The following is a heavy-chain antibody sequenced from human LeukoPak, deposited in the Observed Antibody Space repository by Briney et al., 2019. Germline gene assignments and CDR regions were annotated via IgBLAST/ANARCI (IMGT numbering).Heavy chain of an antibody. CDR3: ARDSSGYYY. CDR2: INAGNGNT. V-gene: IGHV1-3*01. J-gene: IGHJ4*02. CDR1: GYTFTSYA. D-gene: IGHD3-22*01. Sequence: ASVKVSCKASGYTFTSYAMHWVRQAPGQRLEWMGWINAGNGNTKYPQKFQGRVTITRDTSASTAYMELSSLRSEDTAVYYCARDSSGYYYWDQGTLVTVSS.